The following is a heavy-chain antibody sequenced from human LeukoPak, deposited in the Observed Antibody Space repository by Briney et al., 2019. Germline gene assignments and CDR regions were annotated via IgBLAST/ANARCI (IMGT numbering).Heavy chain of an antibody. Sequence: SETLSLTCTVSGGSISSGDYYWSWIRQPPGKGLEWIGYIYYSGSTYYNPSLKSRVTISVDTSKNQFSLKLSSVTAADTAVYYCARAGSCSSTSCYRPFYYYYYYMDVWGKGTTVTVSS. CDR3: ARAGSCSSTSCYRPFYYYYYYMDV. D-gene: IGHD2-2*01. CDR1: GGSISSGDYY. CDR2: IYYSGST. V-gene: IGHV4-30-4*08. J-gene: IGHJ6*03.